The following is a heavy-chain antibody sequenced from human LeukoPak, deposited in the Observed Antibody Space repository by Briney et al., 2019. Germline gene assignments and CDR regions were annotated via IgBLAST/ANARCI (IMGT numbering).Heavy chain of an antibody. J-gene: IGHJ4*02. V-gene: IGHV1-8*01. D-gene: IGHD3-22*01. CDR3: ARALGIVVVISAY. CDR2: MNPNSGNT. CDR1: GYTFTSYD. Sequence: ASVKVSCKASGYTFTSYDTNWVRQATGQGLEWMGWMNPNSGNTGYAQKFQGRVTMTRNTSISTAYMELSSLRSEDTAVYYCARALGIVVVISAYWGQGTLVTVSS.